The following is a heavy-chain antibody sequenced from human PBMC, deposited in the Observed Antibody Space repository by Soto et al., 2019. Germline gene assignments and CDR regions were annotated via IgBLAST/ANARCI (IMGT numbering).Heavy chain of an antibody. CDR1: GFTFNTYG. CDR3: ARIQLDTVMALDC. Sequence: QVQLVESGGGVVQPGRSLRLSCAASGFTFNTYGFHWVRQAPGKGLEWVAVIWSDGNNKYYTDSVKGRCTISRDTAKNTLYLKRISLRVDDTAVYYCARIQLDTVMALDCWGQGALVSVSS. V-gene: IGHV3-33*01. CDR2: IWSDGNNK. D-gene: IGHD5-18*01. J-gene: IGHJ4*02.